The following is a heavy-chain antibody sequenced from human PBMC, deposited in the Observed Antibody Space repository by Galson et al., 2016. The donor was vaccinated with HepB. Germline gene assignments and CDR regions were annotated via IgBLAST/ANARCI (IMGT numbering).Heavy chain of an antibody. D-gene: IGHD1-20*01. CDR1: GDAITSDTYS. CDR3: ARVSRKFGPNNWNDPSHWFDP. J-gene: IGHJ5*02. CDR2: VYSTGRT. Sequence: ETLSLTCLISGDAITSDTYSWGWIRQPPGKGPEWIGSVYSTGRTYYNPSLKSRVTISVDTSKSQFSLKLNSVTAADTAVYYCARVSRKFGPNNWNDPSHWFDPWGQGTLVTVSS. V-gene: IGHV4-39*07.